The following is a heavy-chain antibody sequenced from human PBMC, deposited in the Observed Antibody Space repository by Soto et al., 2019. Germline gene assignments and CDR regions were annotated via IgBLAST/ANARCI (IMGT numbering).Heavy chain of an antibody. V-gene: IGHV4-31*03. CDR3: AGDAVTNRAFYYYGMDV. CDR2: ISYSGST. D-gene: IGHD1-1*01. CDR1: GGSIRNSGYY. Sequence: QVQLQESGPGLVKPSQTLSLTCTVSGGSIRNSGYYWSWIRQHPGKGLEWIGYISYSGSTDYPLAPKTRVTTSVTTSTNQVCLKLIAVTAADSAVYYCAGDAVTNRAFYYYGMDVWGRGTTVTVSS. J-gene: IGHJ6*02.